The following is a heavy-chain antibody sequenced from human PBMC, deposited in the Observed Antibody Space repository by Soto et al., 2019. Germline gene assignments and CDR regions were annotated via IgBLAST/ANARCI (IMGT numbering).Heavy chain of an antibody. D-gene: IGHD3-10*01. CDR2: ISSSSSYI. Sequence: EVQLVESGGGLVKPGGSLRLSCAASGFTFSSYSMNWVRQAPGKGLEWVTSISSSSSYIYYADSVKGRFTISRDNAKNSLYLQMNILRAEDTAVYYCARDGGITMVRGVIIPLPFPAYYGMDVWGQGTTVTVSS. J-gene: IGHJ6*02. CDR3: ARDGGITMVRGVIIPLPFPAYYGMDV. V-gene: IGHV3-21*01. CDR1: GFTFSSYS.